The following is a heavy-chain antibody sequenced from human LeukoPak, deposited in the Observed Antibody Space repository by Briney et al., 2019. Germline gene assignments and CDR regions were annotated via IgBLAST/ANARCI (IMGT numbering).Heavy chain of an antibody. V-gene: IGHV3-48*03. Sequence: PGGYLRLSCAASGFTFSSYEMNWVRQAPGKGLEWVSYISSSGSTIYYADSVKGRFTISRDNAKNSLYLQMNSLRAEDTAVYYCARGSIVVVTGDDWGQGTLVTVSS. D-gene: IGHD2-21*02. CDR3: ARGSIVVVTGDD. CDR2: ISSSGSTI. CDR1: GFTFSSYE. J-gene: IGHJ4*02.